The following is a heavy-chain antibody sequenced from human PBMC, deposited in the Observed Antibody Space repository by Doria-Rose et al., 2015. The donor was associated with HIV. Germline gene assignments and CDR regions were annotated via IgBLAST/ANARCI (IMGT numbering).Heavy chain of an antibody. V-gene: IGHV2-26*01. CDR1: GVSLSSPGMG. CDR2: IFSDAER. D-gene: IGHD6-13*01. J-gene: IGHJ4*02. Sequence: QVQLVQSGPVLVKPTETLTLTCTVSGVSLSSPGMGVSWIRQPPGKALEWLANIFSDAERSYKTSLKSRLTISRGTSKSQVVLTMTDMDPVDTATYYCARIKSSRWYHKYYFDFWGQGTLVTVSA. CDR3: ARIKSSRWYHKYYFDF.